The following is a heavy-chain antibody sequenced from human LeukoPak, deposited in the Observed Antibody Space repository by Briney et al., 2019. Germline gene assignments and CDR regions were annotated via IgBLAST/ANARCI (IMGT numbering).Heavy chain of an antibody. Sequence: VKVSCKASGYTFTSYGISWVRQAPGQGLEWMGWISAYNGNTNYAQKLQGRVTMTTDTSTSTAYMELRSLRSDDSAVYYCAREGRDYYYDSSGYSYDAFDIWGQGTMVTVSS. J-gene: IGHJ3*02. V-gene: IGHV1-18*01. CDR2: ISAYNGNT. CDR1: GYTFTSYG. CDR3: AREGRDYYYDSSGYSYDAFDI. D-gene: IGHD3-22*01.